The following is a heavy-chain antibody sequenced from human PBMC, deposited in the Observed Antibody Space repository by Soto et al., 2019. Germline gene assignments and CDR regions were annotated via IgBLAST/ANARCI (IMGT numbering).Heavy chain of an antibody. CDR2: ISYDGSNK. CDR3: AVIIAVAGNDAFDI. CDR1: GFTFSSYA. Sequence: PGGSLRLSCAASGFTFSSYAMHWVRQAPGKGLEWVAVISYDGSNKYYADSVKGRFTISRDNSKNTLYLQMNSLRAEDTAVYYCAVIIAVAGNDAFDIWGQGT. V-gene: IGHV3-30-3*01. D-gene: IGHD6-19*01. J-gene: IGHJ3*02.